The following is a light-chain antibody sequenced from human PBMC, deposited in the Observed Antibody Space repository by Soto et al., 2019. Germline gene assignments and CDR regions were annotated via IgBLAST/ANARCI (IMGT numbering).Light chain of an antibody. Sequence: EIVLTQSPGTLTLSPGERATLSCRASQRLSSNYLAWYQQKPGQAPRLLIYGASSRATGIPDRFSGSGSGTDFTLTLSRLEPEDFAVYYCQQCGSSSWTFGQGPKVDI. CDR1: QRLSSNY. V-gene: IGKV3-20*01. CDR2: GAS. CDR3: QQCGSSSWT. J-gene: IGKJ1*01.